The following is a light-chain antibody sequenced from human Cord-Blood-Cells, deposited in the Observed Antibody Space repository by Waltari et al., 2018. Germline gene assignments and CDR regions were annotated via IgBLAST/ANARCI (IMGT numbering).Light chain of an antibody. V-gene: IGKV1-39*01. CDR2: AAS. Sequence: DIQMTQSPSSLSASVGDRVTITCRASQSISSYLNWYQQKPGKAPKLLIYAASSLQSGVPSMFSGSGSGTDFTLTISSLQPEDFATYYCQQSYSTPPTFGGVTKVEIK. J-gene: IGKJ4*01. CDR1: QSISSY. CDR3: QQSYSTPPT.